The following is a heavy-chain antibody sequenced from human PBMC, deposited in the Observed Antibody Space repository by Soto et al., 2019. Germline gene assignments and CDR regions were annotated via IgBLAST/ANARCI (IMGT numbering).Heavy chain of an antibody. Sequence: GGSLRLSCVGSGFTFITYSINWVRQAPGKGLEWVSSISSRSDIYYADSVKGRFTISRDNAKNSVSLQMNSLRAEDTAVYYCAREYTAWPLAYGLDVWGQGTTVTVSS. CDR2: ISSRSDI. V-gene: IGHV3-21*01. CDR3: AREYTAWPLAYGLDV. D-gene: IGHD2-2*02. J-gene: IGHJ6*02. CDR1: GFTFITYS.